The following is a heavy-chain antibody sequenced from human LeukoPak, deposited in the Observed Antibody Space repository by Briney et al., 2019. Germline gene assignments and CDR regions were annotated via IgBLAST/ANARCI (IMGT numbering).Heavy chain of an antibody. Sequence: ASVKVSCKASGYTFISYGFSWVRQAPGQGLEWMGWISAYNGNTNYAQKLQGRVTMTTDTSTSTAYMELRSLRSDDTAVYYCARDRYYDSSGYYRGSADAFDIWGQGTMVTVSS. V-gene: IGHV1-18*01. CDR1: GYTFISYG. CDR2: ISAYNGNT. CDR3: ARDRYYDSSGYYRGSADAFDI. J-gene: IGHJ3*02. D-gene: IGHD3-22*01.